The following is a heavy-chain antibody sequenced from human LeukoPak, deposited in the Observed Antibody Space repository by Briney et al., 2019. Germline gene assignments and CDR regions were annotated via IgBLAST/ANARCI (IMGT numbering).Heavy chain of an antibody. CDR1: GFTFSMYW. CDR3: ARGGYQYEI. Sequence: GGSLRLSCAASGFTFSMYWMSWVRQAPGKGREWVAKIKEDGSEKYYVHSVRGRFTISRDNAKDSLYLQMNSLRAEDTAVYYCARGGYQYEIWGQGTLVTVSS. V-gene: IGHV3-7*03. J-gene: IGHJ4*02. CDR2: IKEDGSEK. D-gene: IGHD2-2*01.